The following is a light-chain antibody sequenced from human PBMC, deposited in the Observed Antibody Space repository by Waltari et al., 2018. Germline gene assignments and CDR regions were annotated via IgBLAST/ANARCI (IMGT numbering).Light chain of an antibody. J-gene: IGLJ2*01. CDR2: KDS. Sequence: SYELTQPPSVSVSPGQTARITCSGDALPKQYAYWYQQMPGQAPVLVIYKDSERPSAIPERFSGASSGTTVTLTISGVQPKDEADYYCQSADNSGTYLVVFGGGTKLTVL. V-gene: IGLV3-25*03. CDR1: ALPKQY. CDR3: QSADNSGTYLVV.